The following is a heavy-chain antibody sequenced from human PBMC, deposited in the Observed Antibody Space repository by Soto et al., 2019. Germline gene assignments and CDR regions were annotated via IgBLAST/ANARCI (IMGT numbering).Heavy chain of an antibody. Sequence: SETLSLTCTVSDASITSASYFWDWILQPPGKGLEWIGSIYYSGSTYTNPSLKSRVTISVDTSKNQFSLRLSSVTAADTAVYYCARRPKRSGYSGPDYWGQGTLVTVSS. D-gene: IGHD5-12*01. CDR3: ARRPKRSGYSGPDY. J-gene: IGHJ4*02. V-gene: IGHV4-39*01. CDR1: DASITSASYF. CDR2: IYYSGST.